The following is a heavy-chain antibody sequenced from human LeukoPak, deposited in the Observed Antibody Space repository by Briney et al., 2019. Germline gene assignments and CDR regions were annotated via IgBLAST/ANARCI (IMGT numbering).Heavy chain of an antibody. J-gene: IGHJ3*02. CDR1: GFTFSSYG. V-gene: IGHV3-33*01. D-gene: IGHD4-17*01. CDR2: IWYDGSNK. Sequence: YPGRSLRLSCAASGFTFSSYGMHWVRQAPGKGLEWVAVIWYDGSNKYYADSVKGRFTISRDNAKNSLYLQMNSLRDEDTAVYYCARGYGDYKDAPDAFDIWGQGTMVTVSS. CDR3: ARGYGDYKDAPDAFDI.